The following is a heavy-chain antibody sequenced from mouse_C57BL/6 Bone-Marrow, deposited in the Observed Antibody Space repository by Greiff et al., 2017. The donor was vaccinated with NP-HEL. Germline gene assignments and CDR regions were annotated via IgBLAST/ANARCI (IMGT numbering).Heavy chain of an antibody. Sequence: VQLQQSGAELVKPGASVKMSCKASGYTFTSYWITWVKQRPGQGLEWIGDIYPGSGSTNYNEKFKSKATLTVDTSSSTAYMQLSSLTSEDSAVYYCARERATMITRAWFAYWGQGTLVTVSA. CDR1: GYTFTSYW. J-gene: IGHJ3*01. V-gene: IGHV1-55*01. D-gene: IGHD2-4*01. CDR3: ARERATMITRAWFAY. CDR2: IYPGSGST.